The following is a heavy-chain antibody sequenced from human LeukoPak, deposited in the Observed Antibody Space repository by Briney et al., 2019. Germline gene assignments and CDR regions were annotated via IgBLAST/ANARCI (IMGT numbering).Heavy chain of an antibody. CDR2: MNPNSGNT. J-gene: IGHJ4*02. CDR1: GYTFTSHD. D-gene: IGHD4-4*01. V-gene: IGHV1-8*01. CDR3: ARTGSVTDDY. Sequence: ASVKVSCKASGYTFTSHDINWVRQATGQGLEWMGWMNPNSGNTGYAQKFQGRVTMTRDTSISTAYMELSRLRSDDTAVYYCARTGSVTDDYWGQGTLVTVSS.